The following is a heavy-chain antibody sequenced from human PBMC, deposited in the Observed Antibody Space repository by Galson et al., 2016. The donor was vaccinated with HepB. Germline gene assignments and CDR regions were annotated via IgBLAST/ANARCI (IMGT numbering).Heavy chain of an antibody. V-gene: IGHV3-23*01. CDR3: ARDRGGGTSWYLGYS. CDR2: ITSGGIT. Sequence: SLRLSCAASGFSFSSYVMSWVRQAPGKGLEWVSGITSGGITYYADSVKGRFTISRDNSKNVLFLHMNSLSPDDTAKYYCARDRGGGTSWYLGYSWGQGTLVIVFS. J-gene: IGHJ4*02. D-gene: IGHD6-13*01. CDR1: GFSFSSYV.